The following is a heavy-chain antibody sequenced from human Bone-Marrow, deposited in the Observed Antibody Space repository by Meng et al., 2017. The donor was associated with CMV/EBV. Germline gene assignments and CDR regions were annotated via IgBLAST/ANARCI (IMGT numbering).Heavy chain of an antibody. CDR3: AKDLPTQWLVGGDAFDI. J-gene: IGHJ3*02. Sequence: SCAISGDSVSSNSAAWNWIRQSPSRGLEWLGRTYYRSKWYNDYAVSVKSRITINPDTSKNQFSLQLNSVTPEDTAVYYCAKDLPTQWLVGGDAFDIWGQGTMVTVSS. V-gene: IGHV6-1*01. D-gene: IGHD6-19*01. CDR1: GDSVSSNSAA. CDR2: TYYRSKWYN.